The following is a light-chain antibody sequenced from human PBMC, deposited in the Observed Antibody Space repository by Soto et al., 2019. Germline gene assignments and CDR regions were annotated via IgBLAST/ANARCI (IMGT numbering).Light chain of an antibody. J-gene: IGLJ3*02. CDR3: QDFDNCLSASGV. CDR1: SSHIGATYD. V-gene: IGLV1-40*01. CDR2: GNS. Sequence: QSVLTQPPSVSGAPGQRVTISCAGSSSHIGATYDIHWYQQLPGAAPRLLIYGNSNRPSGVPDRFAGSKSGTSASLAIIGLRVEDEGIYYCQDFDNCLSASGVFGGGTQLTVL.